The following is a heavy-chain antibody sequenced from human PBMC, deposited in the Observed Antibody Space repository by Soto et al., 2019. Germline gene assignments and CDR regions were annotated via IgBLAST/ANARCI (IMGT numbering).Heavy chain of an antibody. CDR3: AKDRAAAGTALSGYFDY. D-gene: IGHD6-13*01. V-gene: IGHV3-9*01. CDR1: GFTFDDYA. Sequence: GGSLRLSCAASGFTFDDYAMHWVRQAPGKGLEWVSGISWNSGSIGYADSVKGRFTISRDNAKNSLYLQMNSLRAEDTALYYCAKDRAAAGTALSGYFDYWGQGTLVTVSS. CDR2: ISWNSGSI. J-gene: IGHJ4*02.